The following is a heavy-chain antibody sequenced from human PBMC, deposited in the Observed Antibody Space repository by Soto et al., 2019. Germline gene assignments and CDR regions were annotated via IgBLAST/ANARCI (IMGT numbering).Heavy chain of an antibody. V-gene: IGHV1-69*12. Sequence: QVQLVQSGAEVKKPGSSVKVSCKASGGTFSSYAISWVRQAPGQGLEWMGGIIPIFGTANYAQKFQGRVTIPADESTSTAYMELSSLTSEDTAVYYCARDDVDTAMPYGMDVWGQGTTVTVSS. CDR1: GGTFSSYA. D-gene: IGHD5-18*01. CDR2: IIPIFGTA. J-gene: IGHJ6*02. CDR3: ARDDVDTAMPYGMDV.